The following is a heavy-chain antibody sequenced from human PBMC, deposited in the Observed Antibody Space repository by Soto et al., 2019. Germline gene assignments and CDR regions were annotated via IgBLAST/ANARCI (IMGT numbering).Heavy chain of an antibody. CDR1: GFTFSSYG. V-gene: IGHV3-33*01. CDR2: IWYDGSNK. Sequence: GGSLRLSCAASGFTFSSYGMHWVRQALGKGLEWVAVIWYDGSNKYYADSVKGRFTISRDNSKNTLYLQMNSLRAEDTAVYYCARDLYGGNSAAFDIWGQGTMVTVSS. J-gene: IGHJ3*02. D-gene: IGHD2-21*02. CDR3: ARDLYGGNSAAFDI.